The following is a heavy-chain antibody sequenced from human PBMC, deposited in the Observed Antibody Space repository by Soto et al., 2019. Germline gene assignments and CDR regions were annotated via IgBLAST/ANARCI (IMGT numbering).Heavy chain of an antibody. J-gene: IGHJ4*02. D-gene: IGHD1-26*01. CDR3: ARDMGPSGAYGY. V-gene: IGHV3-7*03. Sequence: EVQLVDSGGDLVQPGGSLRLSCAASGFTFSTYWMSWVRQAPGKGLEWVANIDSDGSQKYYVDSVKGRFTISRDNAKNSLYLQMNSLRAEDTAVYYCARDMGPSGAYGYWGQGTLVTVSS. CDR2: IDSDGSQK. CDR1: GFTFSTYW.